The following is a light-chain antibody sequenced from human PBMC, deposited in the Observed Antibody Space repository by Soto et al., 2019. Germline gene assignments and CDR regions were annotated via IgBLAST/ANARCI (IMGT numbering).Light chain of an antibody. V-gene: IGLV2-11*01. CDR3: CSYAGSYPVV. CDR1: SSDVGGYNY. J-gene: IGLJ2*01. Sequence: QSALTQPRSVSGSPGQSVTISCTGTSSDVGGYNYVSWYQQHPGTAPKLMIYDVSKRPSVVPDRFACSKSGNTASLTISGLQADDEADYYCCSYAGSYPVVFGGGTKLTVL. CDR2: DVS.